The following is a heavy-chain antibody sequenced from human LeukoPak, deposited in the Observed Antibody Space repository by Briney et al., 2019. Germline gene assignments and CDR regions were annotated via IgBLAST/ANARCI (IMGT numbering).Heavy chain of an antibody. Sequence: ASVKVSCKSSGFSFSNYGIIWVRQAPEQGLEWMGWITGNNGNTNYAQKFQDRVTMTTDTSTSTAYMEVRSLRSDDTAMYYCARTGLKWWDLPDSWGQGTLVTVSS. J-gene: IGHJ4*02. D-gene: IGHD2-15*01. CDR2: ITGNNGNT. CDR1: GFSFSNYG. V-gene: IGHV1-18*01. CDR3: ARTGLKWWDLPDS.